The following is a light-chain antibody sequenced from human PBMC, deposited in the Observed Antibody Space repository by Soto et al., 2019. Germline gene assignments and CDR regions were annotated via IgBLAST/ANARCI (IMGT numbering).Light chain of an antibody. CDR3: QQYNSYST. CDR2: DAS. Sequence: DIPMTQSPSTVSAYLPDSVNIXCRASQSITTWLAWYQQRPGKAPKLLIYDASSLESGVPSRFSGSGSGTEFTLTISSLQPDDFATYYCQQYNSYSTFGQGTKVDIK. V-gene: IGKV1-5*01. J-gene: IGKJ1*01. CDR1: QSITTW.